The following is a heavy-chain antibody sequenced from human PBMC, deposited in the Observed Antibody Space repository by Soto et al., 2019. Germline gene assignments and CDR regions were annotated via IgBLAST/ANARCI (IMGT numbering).Heavy chain of an antibody. V-gene: IGHV1-46*01. CDR1: GYIFTAYS. D-gene: IGHD2-15*01. CDR2: VNPSGGSA. CDR3: AREENCRGGTCYSEYFHH. J-gene: IGHJ1*01. Sequence: ASVKVSCKTSGYIFTAYSMHWVQQAPGQGLEWMGVVNPSGGSAHYAQSFEGRVTLTRDTSTSTFYMELSSLRSEDTAVYYCAREENCRGGTCYSEYFHHWGQGTLVTVSS.